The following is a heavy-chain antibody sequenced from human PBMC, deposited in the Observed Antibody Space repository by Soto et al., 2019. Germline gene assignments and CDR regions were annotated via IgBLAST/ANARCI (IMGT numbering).Heavy chain of an antibody. CDR3: ATKFGRHYYYYMDV. CDR1: GYTLTELS. Sequence: QDQLVQSGAEVKKPGASVNVSRKVSGYTLTELSMHWVRQAPGKGLKWMGGFDPEDGETIYAQKFQGRVTMTEVTSTDTAYMELSSLRSEDTAVYYCATKFGRHYYYYMDVWGKGTTVTVSS. J-gene: IGHJ6*03. V-gene: IGHV1-24*01. CDR2: FDPEDGET. D-gene: IGHD3-16*01.